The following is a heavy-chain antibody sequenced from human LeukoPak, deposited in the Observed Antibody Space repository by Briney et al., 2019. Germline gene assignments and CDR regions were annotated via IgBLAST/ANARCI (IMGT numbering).Heavy chain of an antibody. D-gene: IGHD1-26*01. J-gene: IGHJ3*02. CDR2: INSDGINT. Sequence: PGGSLRLSCAASGFTFSNYWMHWVRQAPGKGLVWVSRINSDGINTSYADSLKGRFTISRDNAKNSLSLQMNSLRAEDTAVYYCARGRQNSGSYSDAFDIWGQGTVVTVSS. CDR3: ARGRQNSGSYSDAFDI. CDR1: GFTFSNYW. V-gene: IGHV3-74*01.